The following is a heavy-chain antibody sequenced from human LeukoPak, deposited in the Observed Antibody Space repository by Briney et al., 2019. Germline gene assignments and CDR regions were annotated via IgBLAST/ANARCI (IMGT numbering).Heavy chain of an antibody. CDR1: GFTFSTYG. Sequence: GGSLRVSCAASGFTFSTYGMNWVRQAPGKGLEWVAFTLYDESTKYYTDSVKGRFTVSRDNSKNTLYLQMNSLRAEDTAVYYCAKDSSYYYDTRGPYFDYWGQRSLVTVSS. J-gene: IGHJ4*02. D-gene: IGHD3-22*01. CDR3: AKDSSYYYDTRGPYFDY. V-gene: IGHV3-30*18. CDR2: TLYDESTK.